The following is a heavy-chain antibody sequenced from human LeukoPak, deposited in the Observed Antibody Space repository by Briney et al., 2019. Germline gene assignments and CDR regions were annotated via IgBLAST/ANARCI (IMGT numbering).Heavy chain of an antibody. V-gene: IGHV1-18*01. CDR2: ISAYNGNT. CDR1: GYTFTSYG. J-gene: IGHJ6*02. Sequence: EASVTVSCTASGYTFTSYGISWVRQAPGQGLEWMGWISAYNGNTNYAQKLQGRVTMTTDTSTSTAYMELRSLRSDDTAVYYCARVVGAAAGYYYYYGMDVWGQGTTVTVSS. CDR3: ARVVGAAAGYYYYYGMDV. D-gene: IGHD6-13*01.